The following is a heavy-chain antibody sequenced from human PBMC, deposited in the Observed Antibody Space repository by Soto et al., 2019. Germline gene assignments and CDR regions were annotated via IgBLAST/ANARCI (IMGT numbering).Heavy chain of an antibody. J-gene: IGHJ3*02. V-gene: IGHV4-4*02. CDR3: AREGGSITIPSGTAFDI. D-gene: IGHD3-10*01. Sequence: QVQLQESGPGLVKPSGTLSLTCAVSGGSISSSNWWSWVRQPPGKGLEWIGEIYHSGSTNYNPSLKSRVTISVDKSKNQFSLKLSSVTAADTAVYYCAREGGSITIPSGTAFDIWGQGTMVTVSS. CDR1: GGSISSSNW. CDR2: IYHSGST.